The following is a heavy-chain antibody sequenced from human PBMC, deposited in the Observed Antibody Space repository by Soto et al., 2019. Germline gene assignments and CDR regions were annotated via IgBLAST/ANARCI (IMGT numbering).Heavy chain of an antibody. J-gene: IGHJ4*02. V-gene: IGHV3-30*18. CDR1: GFTFSSYG. Sequence: QVQLVESGGGVVQPGRSLRLSCAASGFTFSSYGMHWVRQAPGKGLEWVAVISYDGSNKYYADSVKGRFTISRDNSKNTLYLQMNSLRAEDTAVYYCAKEGGWGYYFDYWGQGTLVTVSS. CDR3: AKEGGWGYYFDY. D-gene: IGHD7-27*01. CDR2: ISYDGSNK.